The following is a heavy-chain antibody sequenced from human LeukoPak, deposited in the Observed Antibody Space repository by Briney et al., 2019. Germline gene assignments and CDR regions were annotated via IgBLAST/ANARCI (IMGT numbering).Heavy chain of an antibody. D-gene: IGHD3-3*01. CDR2: IVVGSGNT. Sequence: ASVNVSCQASGFTFTSSAMQWVRQARGQRREWIGWIVVGSGNTNYAQKSQERVTITRDMSTSTAYMELRSLRSEDTAVYYCAARGRFLDWSPLDYWGQGTLVTVSS. V-gene: IGHV1-58*02. CDR1: GFTFTSSA. CDR3: AARGRFLDWSPLDY. J-gene: IGHJ4*02.